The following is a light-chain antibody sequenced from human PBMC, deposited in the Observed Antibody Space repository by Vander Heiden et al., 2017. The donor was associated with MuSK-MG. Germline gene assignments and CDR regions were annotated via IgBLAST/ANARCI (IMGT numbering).Light chain of an antibody. Sequence: QMTESPSTLSASVGHRVNITCRASLSVSGWLAWHQQKPGKAPKLLIFEASTLETGVPSRFSGSGSGTEFTLTISSVQADDFATYFCQQYNTYPWTFGLGTKVEIK. J-gene: IGKJ1*01. CDR2: EAS. CDR1: LSVSGW. V-gene: IGKV1-5*01. CDR3: QQYNTYPWT.